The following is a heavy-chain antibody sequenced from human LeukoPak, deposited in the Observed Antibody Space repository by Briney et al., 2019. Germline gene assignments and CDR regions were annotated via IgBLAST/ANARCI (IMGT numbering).Heavy chain of an antibody. CDR2: IIPILGIA. V-gene: IGHV1-69*04. Sequence: ASVKVSCKASGGTFSSYAISWVRQAPGQGLEWMGRIIPILGIANYAQKLQGRVTITADKSTSTAYMELSSLRSEDTAVYYCAREGEMYCSSTSCLYGMDVWGQGTTVTVSS. J-gene: IGHJ6*02. CDR3: AREGEMYCSSTSCLYGMDV. D-gene: IGHD2-2*01. CDR1: GGTFSSYA.